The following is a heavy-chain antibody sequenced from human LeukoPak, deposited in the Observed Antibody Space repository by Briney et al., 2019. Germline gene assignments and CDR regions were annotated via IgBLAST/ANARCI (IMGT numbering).Heavy chain of an antibody. Sequence: PGGSLGLSCAASGFTLSTFDMNWVRQAPGKGLEWVSYISGRGNIIYYADSVRGRFTISRDSAKNSLYLQMNSLRAEDTAVYYCARRFDLWARGTLVTVSS. CDR3: ARRFDL. J-gene: IGHJ2*01. CDR1: GFTLSTFD. V-gene: IGHV3-48*03. CDR2: ISGRGNII.